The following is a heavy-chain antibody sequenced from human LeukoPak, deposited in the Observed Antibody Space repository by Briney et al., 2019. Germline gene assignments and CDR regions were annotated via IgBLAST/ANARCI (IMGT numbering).Heavy chain of an antibody. D-gene: IGHD5-24*01. V-gene: IGHV3-48*03. CDR2: ISSSGSTI. CDR1: GYTFSSYE. J-gene: IGHJ3*02. Sequence: PGGSLRLSCAASGYTFSSYEMNWVRQAPGKGLEWVSYISSSGSTIYYADSVKGRFTISRENAKNSLYLQMNSLRAGDTAVYYCARGATNPDAFDIWGQGTMVTVSS. CDR3: ARGATNPDAFDI.